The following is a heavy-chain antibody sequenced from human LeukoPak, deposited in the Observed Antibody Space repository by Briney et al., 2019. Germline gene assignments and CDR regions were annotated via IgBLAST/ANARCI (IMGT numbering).Heavy chain of an antibody. D-gene: IGHD4-17*01. CDR1: GYTLTELS. Sequence: GASVKVSCKVSGYTLTELSMHWVRQAPGKGLEWMGGFDPEDGETIYAQKFQGRVTMTEDTSTDTAYMELSSLRSEDTAVYYCATSRYGDYPPNYFDYWGQGTLVTVSS. CDR3: ATSRYGDYPPNYFDY. J-gene: IGHJ4*02. V-gene: IGHV1-24*01. CDR2: FDPEDGET.